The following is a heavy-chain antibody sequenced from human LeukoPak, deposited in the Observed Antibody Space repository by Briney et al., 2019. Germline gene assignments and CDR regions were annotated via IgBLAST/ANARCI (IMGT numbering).Heavy chain of an antibody. CDR3: ANPYYYGSGSS. J-gene: IGHJ5*02. CDR2: ISYDGSNK. D-gene: IGHD3-10*01. Sequence: GGSLRLSCAASGFTFSSYAMSWVRQAPGKGLEWVAVISYDGSNKYYADSVKGRFTISRDNSKNTLYLQMNSLRAEDTAVYYCANPYYYGSGSSWGQGTLVTVSS. V-gene: IGHV3-30*18. CDR1: GFTFSSYA.